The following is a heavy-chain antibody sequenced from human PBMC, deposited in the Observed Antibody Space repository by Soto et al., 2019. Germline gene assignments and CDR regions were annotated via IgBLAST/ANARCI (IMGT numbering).Heavy chain of an antibody. CDR3: SKGEGRSWYFCFDP. J-gene: IGHJ5*02. CDR1: GGTFSNFT. V-gene: IGHV1-69*01. D-gene: IGHD6-13*01. CDR2: IIPIFGTT. Sequence: QVQLVQSGAEVKKPGSSVKVSCKASGGTFSNFTISWVRQAPGQGLEWMGGIIPIFGTTNYAQKFRGRITITADESTSTAYMELSSLISEDKAVYYCSKGEGRSWYFCFDPCGQGTLVTVSS.